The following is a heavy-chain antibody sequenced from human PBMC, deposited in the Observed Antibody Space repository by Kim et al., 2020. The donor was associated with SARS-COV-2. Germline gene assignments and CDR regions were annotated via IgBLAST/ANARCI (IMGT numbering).Heavy chain of an antibody. CDR3: ARGTNYYDSSGYPDY. J-gene: IGHJ4*02. V-gene: IGHV3-11*06. D-gene: IGHD3-22*01. Sequence: DSVKGRFTISRDNDTNSLYLPMSSLRAEDTAVYYCARGTNYYDSSGYPDYWGQGTLITVSS.